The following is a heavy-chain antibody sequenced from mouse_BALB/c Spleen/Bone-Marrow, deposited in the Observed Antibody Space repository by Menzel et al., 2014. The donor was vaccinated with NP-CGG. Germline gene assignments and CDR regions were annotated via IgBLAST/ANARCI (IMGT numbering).Heavy chain of an antibody. CDR3: AREDILYAMDY. CDR2: INPSNGRT. V-gene: IGHV1S81*02. Sequence: VQLQQSGAELVKPGASVKLSCKASGYTFTSYWIHWAKQRPGQGLEWIGEINPSNGRTNYNEKFKSKATLTVDKSSSTAYMQLSSLTSEDSAVYYCAREDILYAMDYWGQGTSVTVSS. J-gene: IGHJ4*01. CDR1: GYTFTSYW.